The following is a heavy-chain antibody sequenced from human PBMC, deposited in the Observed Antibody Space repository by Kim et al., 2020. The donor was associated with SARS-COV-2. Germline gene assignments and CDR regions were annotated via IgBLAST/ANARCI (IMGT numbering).Heavy chain of an antibody. J-gene: IGHJ6*02. V-gene: IGHV5-51*01. CDR3: ARLASGRNSEEWLSAVSKNYYYYYGMDV. CDR1: GYSFTSYW. D-gene: IGHD3-3*01. CDR2: IYPGDSDT. Sequence: GESLKISCKGSGYSFTSYWIGWVRQMPGKGLEWMGIIYPGDSDTRYSPSFQGQVTISADKSISTAYLQWSSLKASDTAMYYCARLASGRNSEEWLSAVSKNYYYYYGMDVWGQGTTVTVSS.